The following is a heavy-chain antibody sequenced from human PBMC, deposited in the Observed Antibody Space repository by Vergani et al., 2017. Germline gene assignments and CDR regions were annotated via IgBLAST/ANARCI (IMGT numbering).Heavy chain of an antibody. Sequence: QVQLVQSGAEVKKPGASVKVSCKASGYTFTSYDINWVRQATGQGLEWMGWMNPNSGNTGYAQKFQGRVTMTRNTSISTAYMELSSLRSEDTAVYYCARCRIAVAGTPQYYFDYWGQGTLVTVSS. J-gene: IGHJ4*02. CDR1: GYTFTSYD. V-gene: IGHV1-8*01. CDR2: MNPNSGNT. CDR3: ARCRIAVAGTPQYYFDY. D-gene: IGHD6-19*01.